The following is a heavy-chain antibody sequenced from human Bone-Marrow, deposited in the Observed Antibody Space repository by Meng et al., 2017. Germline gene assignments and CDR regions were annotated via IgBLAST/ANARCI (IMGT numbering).Heavy chain of an antibody. CDR1: GGSISSYY. CDR2: IYYSGST. V-gene: IGHV4-59*01. CDR3: ARGRRYEYYYAMDV. J-gene: IGHJ6*02. Sequence: SETLSLTCTVSGGSISSYYWSWIRQPPGKGLEWIGYIYYSGSTNYNPSLKSRVTISVDTSKNQFSLKLSSVTAADTAVYYCARGRRYEYYYAMDVWGQGTTVTVSS. D-gene: IGHD3-16*02.